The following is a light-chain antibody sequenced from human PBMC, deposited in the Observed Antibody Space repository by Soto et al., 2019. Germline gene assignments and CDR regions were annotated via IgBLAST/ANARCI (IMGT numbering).Light chain of an antibody. Sequence: QSALTQPRSVSGSPGQSVTISCTGTSSDVGSYKYVSWYQNHPGKAPKLMIFDVNKRPSGVPDRFSGSNSGNAASLTISGLQPEDEADYFCCSFVDSDTVLFGGGTQVTVL. V-gene: IGLV2-11*01. CDR1: SSDVGSYKY. CDR2: DVN. CDR3: CSFVDSDTVL. J-gene: IGLJ3*02.